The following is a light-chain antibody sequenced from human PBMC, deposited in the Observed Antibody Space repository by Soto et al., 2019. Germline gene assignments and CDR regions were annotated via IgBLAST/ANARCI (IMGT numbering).Light chain of an antibody. CDR3: QQYGSSQWT. J-gene: IGKJ1*01. CDR1: QSVSSSY. CDR2: GAS. V-gene: IGKV3-20*01. Sequence: EIVLTQSTGTLSLSLGERATLSCRASQSVSSSYLAWYQQKPGQAPRLLIYGASSRATGIPDRFSGSGSGTDFTLTISRLEPEDFAVYYCQQYGSSQWTFGQGTKVDI.